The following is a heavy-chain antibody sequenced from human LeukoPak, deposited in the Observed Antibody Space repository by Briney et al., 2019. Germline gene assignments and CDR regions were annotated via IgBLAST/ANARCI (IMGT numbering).Heavy chain of an antibody. Sequence: GGSLRLSCAASGFTFSSYAMHWVRQAPGKGLEWVAFIRYDGSNKYYADSVKGRFTISRDNSKNTLYLQMNSLRAEDTAVYYCAKGNFGYSSSPEHWGQGTLVTVSS. CDR1: GFTFSSYA. CDR3: AKGNFGYSSSPEH. V-gene: IGHV3-30*02. J-gene: IGHJ1*01. D-gene: IGHD6-13*01. CDR2: IRYDGSNK.